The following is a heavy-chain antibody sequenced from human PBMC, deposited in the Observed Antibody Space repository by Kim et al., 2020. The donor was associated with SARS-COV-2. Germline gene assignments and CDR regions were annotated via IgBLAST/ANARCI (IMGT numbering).Heavy chain of an antibody. V-gene: IGHV4-38-2*02. CDR1: GYSISSGYY. D-gene: IGHD6-6*01. CDR3: ARGRIAARPGGPPNWFDP. Sequence: SETLSLTCTVSGYSISSGYYWGWIRQPPGKGLEWIGSIYHSGSTYYNPSLKSRVTISVDTSKNQFSLKLSSVTAADTAVYYCARGRIAARPGGPPNWFDPWGQGTLVTVSS. CDR2: IYHSGST. J-gene: IGHJ5*02.